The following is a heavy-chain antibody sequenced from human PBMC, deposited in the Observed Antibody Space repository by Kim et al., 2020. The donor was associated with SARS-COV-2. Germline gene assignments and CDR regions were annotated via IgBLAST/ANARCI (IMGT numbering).Heavy chain of an antibody. D-gene: IGHD6-19*01. V-gene: IGHV4-59*01. Sequence: SETLSLTCIVSGDSINNYYWNWIRQPPGKGLEWIGHIRYSGDTNYNPSLKSRVTMSVDKSQNQFSLKLNSMTAADTAVYFCAGGGGWLTDDWGQGTLVIV. CDR2: IRYSGDT. CDR3: AGGGGWLTDD. CDR1: GDSINNYY. J-gene: IGHJ4*02.